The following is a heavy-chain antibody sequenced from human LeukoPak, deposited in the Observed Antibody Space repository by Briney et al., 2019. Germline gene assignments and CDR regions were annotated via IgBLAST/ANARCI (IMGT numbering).Heavy chain of an antibody. J-gene: IGHJ3*01. Sequence: SVKVSCKASGFTFTSSAVQWVRQARGQRLEWIGWIVVGSGNTNYAQKFQERVIITRDMSTSLVYMKLSSLRSEDTAVYYCAAEAAYYYDSRDASDVWGQGTMVTVSS. D-gene: IGHD3-22*01. CDR1: GFTFTSSA. V-gene: IGHV1-58*01. CDR2: IVVGSGNT. CDR3: AAEAAYYYDSRDASDV.